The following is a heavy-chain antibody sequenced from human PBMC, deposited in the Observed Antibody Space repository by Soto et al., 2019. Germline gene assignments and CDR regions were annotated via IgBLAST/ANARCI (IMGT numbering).Heavy chain of an antibody. CDR3: AKGGAIFGVFTH. CDR1: GFNFSDYG. Sequence: QVHLVESGGGVVQPGRSLRLSCAASGFNFSDYGIHWVRQAPGKGLEWVAVISYDGGNKYYADSVKGRFTISRDNSKNTLYLQMNGLRSDDTAMYYCAKGGAIFGVFTHWGQGTLVTVSS. CDR2: ISYDGGNK. J-gene: IGHJ4*02. D-gene: IGHD3-3*01. V-gene: IGHV3-30*18.